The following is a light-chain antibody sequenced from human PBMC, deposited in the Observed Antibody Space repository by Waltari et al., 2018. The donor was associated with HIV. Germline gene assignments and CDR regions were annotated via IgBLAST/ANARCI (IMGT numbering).Light chain of an antibody. V-gene: IGKV3-20*01. J-gene: IGKJ2*01. Sequence: EIVLTQSPGTLSLSPGERATLSCRASQNFSSSHLAWYQHTPGLPPRLLIYGASSRATGIPDRFGGSGSGTDFTLTINRLEPEDFAVYYCQQYGTSPYTFGQGTKLEIK. CDR2: GAS. CDR1: QNFSSSH. CDR3: QQYGTSPYT.